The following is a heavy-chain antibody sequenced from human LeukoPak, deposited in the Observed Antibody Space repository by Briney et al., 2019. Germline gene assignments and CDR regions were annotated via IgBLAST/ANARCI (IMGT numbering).Heavy chain of an antibody. V-gene: IGHV5-51*01. D-gene: IGHD2-15*01. J-gene: IGHJ4*02. CDR2: IYPGDSDT. CDR1: GYSFTSYW. Sequence: GESLKISCKGSGYSFTSYWIGWVRQMPGKGLEWMGIIYPGDSDTRYSPSFQGQVTISADKSISTAYLQWSSLKASDPAMYYCARPRYCSGGSCYSGYFDYWGQGTLVTVSS. CDR3: ARPRYCSGGSCYSGYFDY.